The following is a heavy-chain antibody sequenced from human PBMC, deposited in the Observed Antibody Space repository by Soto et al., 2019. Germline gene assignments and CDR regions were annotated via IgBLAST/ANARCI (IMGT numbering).Heavy chain of an antibody. J-gene: IGHJ3*02. CDR2: IYYSGST. CDR3: ARGMVYDAFDI. Sequence: PSETLSLTCTVSGGSISSGDYYWIWIRQPPGKGLEWIGYIYYSGSTNYNPSLKIRVTISVDTSKNQFSLKLSSVTAADTAVYFGARGMVYDAFDIWSQGTMVTV. CDR1: GGSISSGDYY. D-gene: IGHD1-20*01. V-gene: IGHV4-61*08.